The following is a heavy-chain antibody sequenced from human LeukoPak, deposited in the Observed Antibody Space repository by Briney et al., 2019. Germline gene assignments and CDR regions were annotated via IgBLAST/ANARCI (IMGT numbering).Heavy chain of an antibody. CDR3: TRGYYYGLDV. V-gene: IGHV3-21*01. D-gene: IGHD3-10*01. CDR1: GFTFSSYS. CDR2: ISRSSYYI. Sequence: KPGGSLRLSCAASGFTFSSYSMNWVRQAPGKGLEWVSSISRSSYYIYYTDSVKGRFTISRDNAENSLYLQMNSLRAEDTAVYYCTRGYYYGLDVWGKGTTVTVSS. J-gene: IGHJ6*04.